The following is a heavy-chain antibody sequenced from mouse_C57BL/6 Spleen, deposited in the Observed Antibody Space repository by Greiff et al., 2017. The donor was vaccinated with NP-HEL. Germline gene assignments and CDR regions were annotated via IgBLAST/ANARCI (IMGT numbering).Heavy chain of an antibody. CDR3: TEWSNYAEAY. J-gene: IGHJ3*01. D-gene: IGHD2-1*01. CDR1: GYTFTDYE. V-gene: IGHV1-15*01. CDR2: IDPETGGT. Sequence: QVQLQQSGAELVRPGASVTLSCKASGYTFTDYEMHWVKQTPVHGLEWIGAIDPETGGTAYNQKFKGKAILTADKSSSTAYMELRSLTSEDSAVYYCTEWSNYAEAYWGQGTLVTVSA.